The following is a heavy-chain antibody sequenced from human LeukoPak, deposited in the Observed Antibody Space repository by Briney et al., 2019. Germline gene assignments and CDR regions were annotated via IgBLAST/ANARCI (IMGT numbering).Heavy chain of an antibody. CDR1: GFTFDDYA. J-gene: IGHJ4*02. Sequence: PGRSLRLSCAASGFTFDDYAMHWVRQAPGKGLEWVSGISWNSGSIGYADSVKGRFTISRDNAKNSLYLQMNSLRAEDTALYYCAKDKATMIVGSFDYWGQRTLATVSS. D-gene: IGHD3-22*01. CDR3: AKDKATMIVGSFDY. CDR2: ISWNSGSI. V-gene: IGHV3-9*01.